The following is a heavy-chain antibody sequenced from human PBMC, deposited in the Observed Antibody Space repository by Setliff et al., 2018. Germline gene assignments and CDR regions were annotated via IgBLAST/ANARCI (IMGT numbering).Heavy chain of an antibody. Sequence: SETLSLTCAVYGGSFSTYYWIWIRQPPGKGLEWIGEINHSGSTNYNPSLKSRVTISVDKSKNQFSLKLSSVTAADTAVYYCARGKDYGMDVWGQGTTVTVSS. CDR2: INHSGST. D-gene: IGHD2-15*01. CDR3: ARGKDYGMDV. CDR1: GGSFSTYY. V-gene: IGHV4-34*01. J-gene: IGHJ6*02.